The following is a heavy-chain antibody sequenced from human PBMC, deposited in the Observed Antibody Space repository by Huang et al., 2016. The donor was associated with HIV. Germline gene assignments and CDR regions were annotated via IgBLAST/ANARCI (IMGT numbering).Heavy chain of an antibody. CDR1: GYPFTDYN. J-gene: IGHJ4*02. Sequence: QVQLVQSEAEVKNPGASVRVSCKASGYPFTDYNIHWVRQAPGQGLEWRGVINPKRGGTIDSQRFQGRITMTRDTTISTVHMDLRRIQSDDTAVYFCARDWSFGSSTSPADWGQGTLVTVSS. CDR2: INPKRGGT. V-gene: IGHV1-2*02. D-gene: IGHD6-6*01. CDR3: ARDWSFGSSTSPAD.